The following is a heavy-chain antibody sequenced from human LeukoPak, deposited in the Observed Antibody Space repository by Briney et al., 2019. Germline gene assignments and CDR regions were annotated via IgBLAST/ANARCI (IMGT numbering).Heavy chain of an antibody. Sequence: GGSLRLSCAASGFTFSSYAMSWVRQAPGKGLEWVSAISGSGGSTYYADSVKGRFTISRDNSKNTLYLQMNSLRAEDTAVYYCAKVRSDSTVVVVAATLDYWGQGTLVTVSS. CDR1: GFTFSSYA. D-gene: IGHD2-15*01. V-gene: IGHV3-23*01. CDR3: AKVRSDSTVVVVAATLDY. J-gene: IGHJ4*02. CDR2: ISGSGGST.